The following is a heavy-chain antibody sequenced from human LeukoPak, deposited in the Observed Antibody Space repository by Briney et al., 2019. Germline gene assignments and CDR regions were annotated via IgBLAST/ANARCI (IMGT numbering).Heavy chain of an antibody. CDR3: ARYCSGGSCQLFDP. D-gene: IGHD2-15*01. CDR1: GGSFSGYY. CDR2: INHSGST. V-gene: IGHV4-34*01. Sequence: PSETLSLTCAVYGGSFSGYYWSWIRQPPGKGLEWIGEINHSGSTNYNPPLKSRVTISVDTSKNQFSLKLSSVTAADTAVYYCARYCSGGSCQLFDPWGQGTLVTVSS. J-gene: IGHJ5*02.